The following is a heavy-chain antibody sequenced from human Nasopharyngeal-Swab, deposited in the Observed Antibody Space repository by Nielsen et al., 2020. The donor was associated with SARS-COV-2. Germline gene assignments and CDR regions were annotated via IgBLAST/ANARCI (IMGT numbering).Heavy chain of an antibody. V-gene: IGHV3-21*01. Sequence: ALKISCAASGFTFSSYSMNWVRQAPGKGLEWVSSISSSSYIYYADSVKGRFTISRDNAKNSLYLQMNSLRAEDTAVYYCARGKQWLDRGSDYWGQGTLVTVSS. CDR2: ISSSSYI. J-gene: IGHJ4*02. D-gene: IGHD6-19*01. CDR1: GFTFSSYS. CDR3: ARGKQWLDRGSDY.